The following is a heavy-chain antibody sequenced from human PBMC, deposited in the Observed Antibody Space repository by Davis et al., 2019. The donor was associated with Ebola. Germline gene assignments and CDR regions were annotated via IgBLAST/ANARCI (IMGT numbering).Heavy chain of an antibody. Sequence: ASVKVSCKASGYTFTSYDINWVRQATGQGLEWMGWMNPNSANTGYAQKFQGRVTMTRETSTSTVYMELSSLRSEDTAVYYCARSAGYSSGWYQDDYWGQGTLVTVSS. CDR3: ARSAGYSSGWYQDDY. V-gene: IGHV1-8*01. J-gene: IGHJ4*02. CDR2: MNPNSANT. CDR1: GYTFTSYD. D-gene: IGHD6-19*01.